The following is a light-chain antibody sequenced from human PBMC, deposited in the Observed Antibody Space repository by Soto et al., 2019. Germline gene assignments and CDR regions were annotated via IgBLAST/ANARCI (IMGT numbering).Light chain of an antibody. CDR2: SAS. CDR3: QQYNLWT. Sequence: EILMTQYPATLSVSPGGRATLSCRASQSISDNLAWYQQKTGQAPRLLIYSASRGATGFPARFSGSGSGTEFTLTIRSLQPEDSAIYYCQQYNLWTFGHGTKVDIK. V-gene: IGKV3-15*01. CDR1: QSISDN. J-gene: IGKJ1*01.